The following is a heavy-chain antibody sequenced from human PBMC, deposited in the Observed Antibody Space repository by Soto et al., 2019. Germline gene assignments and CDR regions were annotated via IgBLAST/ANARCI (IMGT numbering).Heavy chain of an antibody. J-gene: IGHJ1*01. CDR1: GGTFSSYT. CDR3: ASSDGHDSSGSAEYFQH. CDR2: IIPILGIA. D-gene: IGHD3-22*01. Sequence: QVQLVQSGAEVKKPGSSVKVSCKASGGTFSSYTISWVRQAPGQGHEWMGRIIPILGIANYAQKFQGRVTITADKSTSTAYMELSSLRSEDTAVYYCASSDGHDSSGSAEYFQHWGQGTLVTVSS. V-gene: IGHV1-69*02.